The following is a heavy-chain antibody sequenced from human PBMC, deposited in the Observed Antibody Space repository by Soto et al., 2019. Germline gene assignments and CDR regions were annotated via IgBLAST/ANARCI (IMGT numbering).Heavy chain of an antibody. J-gene: IGHJ4*02. Sequence: SVKVSCKSSGGTFSTFPINWVRQAPGQGLEWMGAILPVSGTTNYAQKFQGRVTFSADESTTTAYMEVSSLRSEDTAVYYCARDRTGTTLGYFDYRGQGTRVTVSS. V-gene: IGHV1-69*13. D-gene: IGHD1-7*01. CDR3: ARDRTGTTLGYFDY. CDR2: ILPVSGTT. CDR1: GGTFSTFP.